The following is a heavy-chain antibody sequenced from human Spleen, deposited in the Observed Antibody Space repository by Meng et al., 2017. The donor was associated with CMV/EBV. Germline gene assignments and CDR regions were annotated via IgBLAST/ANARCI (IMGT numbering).Heavy chain of an antibody. D-gene: IGHD3-3*01. CDR1: GYTFTGYS. Sequence: SGYTFTGYSMHWVRQAPGQGLGWMGWINPNSGDTNYAQKFQGWVTMTRDTSISTAYMEVSRLRSDDTAVYYCARVRSPYDFWSDYDYWGQGTLVTVSS. V-gene: IGHV1-2*04. CDR2: INPNSGDT. J-gene: IGHJ4*02. CDR3: ARVRSPYDFWSDYDY.